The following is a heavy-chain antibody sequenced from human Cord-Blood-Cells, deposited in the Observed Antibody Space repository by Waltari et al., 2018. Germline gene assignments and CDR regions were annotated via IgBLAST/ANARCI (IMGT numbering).Heavy chain of an antibody. Sequence: QVQLVQSGAEVKKPGSSVKVSCKASGGTFSSYAISWVRQAPGQGLEWMGGFIPILGIANYARKFQGRVTITADESTSTAYMELSSLRSEDTAVYYCARGPAYCGGDCYSDYWGQGTLVTVSS. CDR1: GGTFSSYA. CDR3: ARGPAYCGGDCYSDY. CDR2: FIPILGIA. D-gene: IGHD2-21*02. V-gene: IGHV1-69*04. J-gene: IGHJ4*02.